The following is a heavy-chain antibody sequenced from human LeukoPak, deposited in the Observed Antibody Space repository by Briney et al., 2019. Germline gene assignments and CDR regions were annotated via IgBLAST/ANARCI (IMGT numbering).Heavy chain of an antibody. CDR2: ICSSSSTI. J-gene: IGHJ6*03. Sequence: GGFLRLSCAASGFTFSSYSMKWVRQASGKGVGGGSYICSSSSTIYYADSVKGRFTISRDNAKNSLYLQMNSLRAEDTAVYYCARISYYYATYYYYYYMDVWGKGTTVTVSS. CDR3: ARISYYYATYYYYYYMDV. CDR1: GFTFSSYS. D-gene: IGHD3-10*01. V-gene: IGHV3-48*01.